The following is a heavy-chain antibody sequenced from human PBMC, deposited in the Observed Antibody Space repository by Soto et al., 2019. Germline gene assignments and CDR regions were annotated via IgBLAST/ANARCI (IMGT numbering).Heavy chain of an antibody. D-gene: IGHD3-22*01. V-gene: IGHV3-23*01. CDR3: AKSVGLTYYYDSSKRGAFDI. Sequence: GGSLRLSCAASGFTFSSYAMSWVRQAPGKGLEWVSAISGSGGSTYYADSVKGRFTISRDNSKNTLYLQMNSLRAEDTAVYYCAKSVGLTYYYDSSKRGAFDIWGQGTMVTVSS. CDR2: ISGSGGST. J-gene: IGHJ3*02. CDR1: GFTFSSYA.